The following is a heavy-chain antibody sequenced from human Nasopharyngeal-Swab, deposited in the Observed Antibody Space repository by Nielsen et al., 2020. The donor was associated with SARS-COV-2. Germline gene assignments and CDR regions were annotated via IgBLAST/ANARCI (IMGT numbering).Heavy chain of an antibody. CDR2: IYPGDSDT. J-gene: IGHJ4*02. CDR1: GYSFTSYW. Sequence: GGSLRLSCKGSGYSFTSYWIGWVRQMPGKGLEWMGIIYPGDSDTRYSPSFQGQVTTSADKSISTAYLQWSSLKASDTAMYYCARVVAATGDYWGQGTLVTVSS. V-gene: IGHV5-51*01. CDR3: ARVVAATGDY. D-gene: IGHD2-15*01.